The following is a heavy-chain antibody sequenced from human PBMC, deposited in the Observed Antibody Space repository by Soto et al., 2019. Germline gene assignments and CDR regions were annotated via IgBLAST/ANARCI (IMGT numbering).Heavy chain of an antibody. CDR2: ISYSGST. CDR1: GGSISTFY. CDR3: ARSRYCSSSTCYEDYNYFGP. V-gene: IGHV4-59*01. J-gene: IGHJ5*02. D-gene: IGHD2-2*01. Sequence: SETLSLTCTVSGGSISTFYWSWIRQAPGKGLEWIGHISYSGSTSYNPSLKSRVTISVDTSKNQFSLKLSSLTAADTAVYFCARSRYCSSSTCYEDYNYFGPWGQGTLVTVSS.